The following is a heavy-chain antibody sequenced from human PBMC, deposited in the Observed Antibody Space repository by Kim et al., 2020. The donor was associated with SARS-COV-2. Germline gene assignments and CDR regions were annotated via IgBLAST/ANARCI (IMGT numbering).Heavy chain of an antibody. V-gene: IGHV4-59*01. D-gene: IGHD5-18*01. Sequence: SLKGRVTISVDTSKNQFSLKLSSVTAADTAVYYCARARVDTARYYYGMDGWGQGTTVTVSS. J-gene: IGHJ6*02. CDR3: ARARVDTARYYYGMDG.